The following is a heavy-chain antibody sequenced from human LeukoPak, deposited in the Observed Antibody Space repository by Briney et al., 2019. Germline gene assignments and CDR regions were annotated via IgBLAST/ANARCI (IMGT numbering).Heavy chain of an antibody. CDR1: GYTFTGYY. D-gene: IGHD6-19*01. V-gene: IGHV1-69*05. CDR3: ARADSSGWPYYYYYYYMDL. J-gene: IGHJ6*03. Sequence: SVKVSCXASGYTFTGYYMHWVRQAPGQGLEWMGGIIPIFGTANYAQKFQGRVTITTDESTSTAYMELSSLRSEDTAVYYCARADSSGWPYYYYYYYMDLWGTGTTVTVSS. CDR2: IIPIFGTA.